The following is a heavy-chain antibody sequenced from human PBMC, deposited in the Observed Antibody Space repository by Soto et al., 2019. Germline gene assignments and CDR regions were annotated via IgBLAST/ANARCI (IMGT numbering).Heavy chain of an antibody. D-gene: IGHD2-21*02. Sequence: QVQLVQSGAEVKKPGSSVKVSCKASGGTFSSYAISWVRQAPGQGLEWMGGIIPIFGTANYAQKFQGRVTITADEFTGTAYMEMSSLRSEDTAVYYCASRYCGGDCYYYYYGMDVWGQGTTVTVSS. CDR1: GGTFSSYA. CDR3: ASRYCGGDCYYYYYGMDV. V-gene: IGHV1-69*12. CDR2: IIPIFGTA. J-gene: IGHJ6*02.